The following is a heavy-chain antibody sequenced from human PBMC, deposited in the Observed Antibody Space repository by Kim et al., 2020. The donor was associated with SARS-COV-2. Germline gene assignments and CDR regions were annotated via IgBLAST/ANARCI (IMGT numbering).Heavy chain of an antibody. V-gene: IGHV3-23*01. Sequence: GGSLRLSCAASGFGFSTYAMNWVRQAPGKGLQWVSGTSGRGTSSYYTDSVKGRFTISRDNSNNTIYLQMDSLRADDTAIYYCAKGSAGNGYDYFDYW. CDR2: TSGRGTSS. J-gene: IGHJ4*01. CDR1: GFGFSTYA. CDR3: AKGSAGNGYDYFDY. D-gene: IGHD5-12*01.